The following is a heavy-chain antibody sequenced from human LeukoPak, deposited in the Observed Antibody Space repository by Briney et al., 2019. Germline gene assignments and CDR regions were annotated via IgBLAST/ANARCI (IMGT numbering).Heavy chain of an antibody. Sequence: GGSLRLSCAASGFTFSSYSMNWVRQAPGKGLEWVSSISSSSSYIYYADSVKGRFTISRDNAKNSLYLRMNSLRAEDTAVYYCARGIVVVPAAPNWFDPWGQGTLVTVSS. V-gene: IGHV3-21*01. J-gene: IGHJ5*02. CDR3: ARGIVVVPAAPNWFDP. D-gene: IGHD2-2*01. CDR2: ISSSSSYI. CDR1: GFTFSSYS.